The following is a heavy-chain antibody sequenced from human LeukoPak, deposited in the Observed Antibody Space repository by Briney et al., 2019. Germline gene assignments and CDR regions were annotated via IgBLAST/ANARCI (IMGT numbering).Heavy chain of an antibody. D-gene: IGHD3-10*01. V-gene: IGHV1-69*13. CDR2: IIPVLGTT. CDR1: GGTFTRYA. CDR3: ATSGGDYYYYSLDV. Sequence: SVKVSCKASGGTFTRYAISWVRQAPGQGLEWMGGIIPVLGTTNYAQTFQNKVTITADESTSTTYMELSRLTSEDTAVYYCATSGGDYYYYSLDVWGKGTTVTISS. J-gene: IGHJ6*03.